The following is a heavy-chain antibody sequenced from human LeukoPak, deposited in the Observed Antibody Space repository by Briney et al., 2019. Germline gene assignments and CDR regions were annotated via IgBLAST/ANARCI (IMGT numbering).Heavy chain of an antibody. J-gene: IGHJ5*02. CDR3: ARAVVVVAASNWFDP. CDR1: GGSISSGGYS. V-gene: IGHV4-30-2*01. D-gene: IGHD2-15*01. CDR2: IYHSGST. Sequence: SETLSLTCTVSGGSISSGGYSWSWIRQPPGKGLEWIGYIYHSGSTYYNPSLKSRVTISVDRSKNQFSLKLSSVTAADTAVYYCARAVVVVAASNWFDPWGQGTLVTVSS.